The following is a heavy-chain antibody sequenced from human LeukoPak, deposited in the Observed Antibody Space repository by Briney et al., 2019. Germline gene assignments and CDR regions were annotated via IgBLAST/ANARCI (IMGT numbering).Heavy chain of an antibody. J-gene: IGHJ6*03. CDR1: GGSISSGSYY. V-gene: IGHV4-61*02. CDR2: IYTSGST. CDR3: ARGQGHYYYMDV. Sequence: NPSETLSLTCTVSGGSISSGSYYWSWIRQPAGKGLEWIGRIYTSGSTNYNPSLKSRVTISVDTSKNQFSLKLSSVTAADTAVYYCARGQGHYYYMDVWGKGTTVTVSS.